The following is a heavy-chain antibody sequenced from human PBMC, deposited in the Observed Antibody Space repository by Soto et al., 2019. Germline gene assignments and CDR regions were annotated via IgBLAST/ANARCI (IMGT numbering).Heavy chain of an antibody. D-gene: IGHD5-12*01. J-gene: IGHJ6*02. CDR2: ISLIGPNM. Sequence: PGGSLRLSCEASGFTSSRNPLNGVRQAPGKGLEWVSSISLIGPNMYYPASVKGRFTIPRANAKNSGWLQMDSLRVEDTAVYYCAIAGQSDGYLDLDVCGQGTTVTVSS. V-gene: IGHV3-21*01. CDR1: GFTSSRNP. CDR3: AIAGQSDGYLDLDV.